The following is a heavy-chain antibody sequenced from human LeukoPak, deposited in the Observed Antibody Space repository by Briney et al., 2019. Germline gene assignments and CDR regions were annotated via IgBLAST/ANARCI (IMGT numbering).Heavy chain of an antibody. CDR2: ISSSGSTM. Sequence: GSLRLSCEASGFTFSDYYMSWIRQAPGKGLEWVSYISSSGSTMYYADSVKGRFTISRDNAKNSLYLQMYSLRAEDMALYYCAKGKDSSSWYPFDYWGQGTLVTVSS. D-gene: IGHD6-13*01. V-gene: IGHV3-11*01. J-gene: IGHJ4*02. CDR3: AKGKDSSSWYPFDY. CDR1: GFTFSDYY.